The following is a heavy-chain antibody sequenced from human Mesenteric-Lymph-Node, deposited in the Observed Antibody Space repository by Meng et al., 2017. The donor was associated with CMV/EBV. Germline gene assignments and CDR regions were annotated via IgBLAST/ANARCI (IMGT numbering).Heavy chain of an antibody. D-gene: IGHD2-15*01. CDR2: ISSSSSYI. CDR3: ARPTGSGSLSWFDP. J-gene: IGHJ5*02. CDR1: GFTFSSYS. Sequence: GESLKISCAASGFTFSSYSMNWVRQAPGKGLEWVSSISSSSSYIYYADSVKGRFTISRDNSKNTLYLQMHSLRGEDTALYFCARPTGSGSLSWFDPWGQGTLVTVSS. V-gene: IGHV3-21*04.